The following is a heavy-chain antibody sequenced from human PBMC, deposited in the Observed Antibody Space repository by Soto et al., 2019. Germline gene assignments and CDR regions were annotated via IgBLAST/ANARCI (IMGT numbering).Heavy chain of an antibody. CDR1: GFTFSSYA. V-gene: IGHV3-23*01. Sequence: EVQLLESGGGLVQPGGSLRLSCAASGFTFSSYAMSWVRQAPGKGLEWVSAISGSGGSTYYADSVKGRFTISRDNSKNSLYLQMNSLRAEDTAVYYCARPRTRRGWFDPWGQGTLVTVSS. CDR3: ARPRTRRGWFDP. D-gene: IGHD2-15*01. CDR2: ISGSGGST. J-gene: IGHJ5*02.